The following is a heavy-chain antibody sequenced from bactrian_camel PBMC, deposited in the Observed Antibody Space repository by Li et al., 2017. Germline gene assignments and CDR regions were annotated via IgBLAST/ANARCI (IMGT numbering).Heavy chain of an antibody. CDR1: GFTFRAYS. CDR3: ATKGDGNWYQTLGT. V-gene: IGHV3S1*01. J-gene: IGHJ6*01. D-gene: IGHD6*01. Sequence: HVQLVESGGGLVQPGGSLTLSCAASGFTFRAYSMSWVRQAPGKGLEWVSSIYTYDDRTNSADSVKGRFTISGDNTKNIVYLQMNSLKSEDTALYYCATKGDGNWYQTLGTGARGPRSPSP. CDR2: IYTYDDRT.